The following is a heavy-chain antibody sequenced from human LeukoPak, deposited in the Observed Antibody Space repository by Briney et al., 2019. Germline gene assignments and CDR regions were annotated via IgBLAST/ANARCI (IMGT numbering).Heavy chain of an antibody. CDR2: IIPNLGMA. Sequence: GASVKVSCKASGGTFSNDAISWVRQAPGQGLEWMGRIIPNLGMALYAQKFQGRVTITADKSTSTAYMELSSLRSEDTAVYYCARDMTAVAGTWDLESRYYYGMDVWGQGTTVTVSS. CDR3: ARDMTAVAGTWDLESRYYYGMDV. J-gene: IGHJ6*02. CDR1: GGTFSNDA. D-gene: IGHD6-19*01. V-gene: IGHV1-69*04.